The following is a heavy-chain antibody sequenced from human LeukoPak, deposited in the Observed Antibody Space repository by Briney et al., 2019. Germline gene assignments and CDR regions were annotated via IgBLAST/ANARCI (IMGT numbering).Heavy chain of an antibody. J-gene: IGHJ4*02. CDR2: IDPSDSYT. V-gene: IGHV5-10-1*01. D-gene: IGHD4-17*01. CDR1: GYSFAVYW. CDR3: ARHFYGDYAFDS. Sequence: GESLKISCKGSGYSFAVYWITWVRQMPGKGLEWMGTIDPSDSYTNYSPSFQGHVTISADKSINSAYLQWTSLKTSDSAIYYCARHFYGDYAFDSWGQGTLVTVSS.